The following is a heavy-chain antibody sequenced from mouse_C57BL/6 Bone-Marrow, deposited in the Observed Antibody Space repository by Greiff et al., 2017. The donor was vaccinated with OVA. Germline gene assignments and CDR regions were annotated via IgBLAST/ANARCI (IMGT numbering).Heavy chain of an antibody. D-gene: IGHD1-1*01. CDR3: ARITTVVARGYYAMDY. CDR2: IDPEAVAT. V-gene: IGHV14-2*01. CDR1: GFNIKDYY. J-gene: IGHJ4*01. Sequence: VQLQQSGAELVKPGASVKLSCTASGFNIKDYYLHWVKQRTEQGLEWIGRIDPEAVATKSAPKFQGKATITADTSSNTAYLQLSSLTSEDTAVYYCARITTVVARGYYAMDYWGQGTSVTVSS.